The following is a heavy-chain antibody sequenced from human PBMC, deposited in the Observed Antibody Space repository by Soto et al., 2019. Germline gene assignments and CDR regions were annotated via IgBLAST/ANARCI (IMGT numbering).Heavy chain of an antibody. V-gene: IGHV4-34*01. CDR2: IYLGLSV. Sequence: SETLSLTCAVSGGSFSGYYWSWIRQPPGKGLEWMGEIYLGLSVVYNPSLESRVTISGDSAKNQFSLKLSSVTAADTAVYYCARHGGYDYDYWGRGTLVTVSS. CDR3: ARHGGYDYDY. J-gene: IGHJ4*02. CDR1: GGSFSGYY. D-gene: IGHD1-26*01.